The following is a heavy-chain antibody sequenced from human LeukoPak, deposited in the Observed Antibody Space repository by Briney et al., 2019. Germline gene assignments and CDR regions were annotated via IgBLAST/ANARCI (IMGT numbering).Heavy chain of an antibody. V-gene: IGHV3-21*01. CDR2: ISSSSSYI. CDR1: GFTFSSYP. CDR3: ARDVDGLFDY. D-gene: IGHD4-17*01. Sequence: KPGGSLRLSCAASGFTFSSYPMSWVRQAPGKGLEWVSSISSSSSYIYYADSVKGRFTISRDNAKNSLYLQMNSLRAEDTAVYYCARDVDGLFDYWGQGTLVTVSS. J-gene: IGHJ4*02.